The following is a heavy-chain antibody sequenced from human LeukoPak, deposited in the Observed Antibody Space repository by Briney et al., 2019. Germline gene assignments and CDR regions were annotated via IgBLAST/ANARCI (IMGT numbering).Heavy chain of an antibody. CDR1: GFAFSSYG. Sequence: GGSLRLSCAASGFAFSSYGMHWVRQAPGKGLEWVAVIWYDGSNKYYADSVKGRFTISRDNSKNTLYLQMNSLRAEDTAVYYCARARANLNYYFDYWGQGTLVTVSS. CDR2: IWYDGSNK. D-gene: IGHD1-26*01. CDR3: ARARANLNYYFDY. V-gene: IGHV3-33*01. J-gene: IGHJ4*02.